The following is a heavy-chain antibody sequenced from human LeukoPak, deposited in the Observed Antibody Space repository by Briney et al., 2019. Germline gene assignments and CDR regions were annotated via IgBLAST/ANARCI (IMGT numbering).Heavy chain of an antibody. Sequence: ASVKVSCKASGYTFTGYYMHWVRQAPGQGLEWMGWINPNSGGTNYTQKFQGRVTMTRDTSISTAYMELSSLRSDDTAVYYCARDVGEYCSSTNCYASHYWGQGTLVTVSS. J-gene: IGHJ4*02. CDR1: GYTFTGYY. D-gene: IGHD2-2*01. CDR2: INPNSGGT. CDR3: ARDVGEYCSSTNCYASHY. V-gene: IGHV1-2*02.